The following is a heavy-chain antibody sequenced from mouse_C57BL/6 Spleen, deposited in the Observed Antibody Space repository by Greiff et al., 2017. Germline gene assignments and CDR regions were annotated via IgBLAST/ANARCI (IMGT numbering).Heavy chain of an antibody. V-gene: IGHV5-9-1*02. CDR1: GFTFSSYA. J-gene: IGHJ2*01. Sequence: VESGEGLVKPGGSLKLSCAASGFTFSSYAMSWVRQTPEKRLEWVAYISSGGDYIYYADTVKGRFTISRDKARNTLYLQMRSQKSEDTAMYYCTRGNDYDYFDYWGQGTTLTVSS. CDR2: ISSGGDYI. D-gene: IGHD2-4*01. CDR3: TRGNDYDYFDY.